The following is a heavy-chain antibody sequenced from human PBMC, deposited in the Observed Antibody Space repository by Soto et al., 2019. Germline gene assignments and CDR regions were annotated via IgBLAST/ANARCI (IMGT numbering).Heavy chain of an antibody. CDR2: VSYNGTA. V-gene: IGHV4-59*08. J-gene: IGHJ4*02. CDR3: AKQSSAYYHFDC. CDR1: GGSISSSY. Sequence: SETLSLTCGVSGGSISSSYWNWVRQSPGRGLEWIGFVSYNGTADYNPSLKSRVIISLDTSKRQLSLKLRSVTAADTAVYFCAKQSSAYYHFDCWGQGTPVTVSS. D-gene: IGHD1-26*01.